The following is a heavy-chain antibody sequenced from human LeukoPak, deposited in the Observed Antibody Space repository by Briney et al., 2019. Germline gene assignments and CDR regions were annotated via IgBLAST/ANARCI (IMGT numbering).Heavy chain of an antibody. CDR2: ITSSGAGT. Sequence: PGGSLRLSCAASGFTFSIYAMSWVRQAPGKGLEWVSSITSSGAGTYYPDSVKIRFTISRDNSENTLYLQMNSLRAEDTAVYYCAKDRPDYYDTSGHYYRRNGDCWGQGTLVTVS. D-gene: IGHD3-22*01. CDR3: AKDRPDYYDTSGHYYRRNGDC. V-gene: IGHV3-23*01. J-gene: IGHJ4*02. CDR1: GFTFSIYA.